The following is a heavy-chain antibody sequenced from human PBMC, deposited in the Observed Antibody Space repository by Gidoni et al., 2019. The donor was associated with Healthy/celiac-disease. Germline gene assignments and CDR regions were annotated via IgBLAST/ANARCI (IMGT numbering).Heavy chain of an antibody. Sequence: QVQLVQSGAEVKKPGASVKVSCKASGYTFTGYDMHWVRQAPGQGLEWMGWINPNSGGTNYAQKFQGRVTMTRDTSISTAYMELSRLRSDDTAVYYCARDYYDSSGSRVGYYYGMDVWGQGTTVTVSS. CDR3: ARDYYDSSGSRVGYYYGMDV. D-gene: IGHD3-22*01. V-gene: IGHV1-2*02. CDR1: GYTFTGYD. CDR2: INPNSGGT. J-gene: IGHJ6*02.